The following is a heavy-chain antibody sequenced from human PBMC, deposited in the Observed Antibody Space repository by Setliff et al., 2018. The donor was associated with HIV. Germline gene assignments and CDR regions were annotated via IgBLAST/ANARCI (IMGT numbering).Heavy chain of an antibody. CDR1: GGSISSGSYY. D-gene: IGHD2-2*01. CDR3: ARRNQPPDLAFDI. V-gene: IGHV4-61*09. Sequence: SETLSLTCSVSGGSISSGSYYWSWIRQPAGKGLEWIGHIYTSGSTNYNPSLKSRVTMSVDTSKNQFSLKLSSVTAADTAVYYCARRNQPPDLAFDIWGQGTMVTVSS. J-gene: IGHJ3*02. CDR2: IYTSGST.